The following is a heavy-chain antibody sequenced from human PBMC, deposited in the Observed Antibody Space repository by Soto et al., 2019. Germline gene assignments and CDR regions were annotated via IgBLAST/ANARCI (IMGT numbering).Heavy chain of an antibody. J-gene: IGHJ4*02. D-gene: IGHD3-9*01. CDR1: GFIFSNAW. CDR3: TTDSYSSITVLRFDA. V-gene: IGHV3-15*07. Sequence: GGSLRLSCAASGFIFSNAWINWVRQVPGKGLEWVGRIKSKINGGTADYAAPVQGRFAVSRDDSKNMVFLQMNSRKTEDTVIYYCTTDSYSSITVLRFDAWGQGTVVTVSS. CDR2: IKSKINGGTA.